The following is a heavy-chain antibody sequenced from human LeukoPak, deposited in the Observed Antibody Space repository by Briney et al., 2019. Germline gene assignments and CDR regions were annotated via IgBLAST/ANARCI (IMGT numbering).Heavy chain of an antibody. D-gene: IGHD6-6*01. CDR3: ARGPYSGSSSPNWFDP. CDR2: IYNSGIT. J-gene: IGHJ5*02. V-gene: IGHV4-4*07. CDR1: GGSIRSYY. Sequence: PSETLSLNCTVSGGSIRSYYWSWLRQPAGKGLEWIGRIYNSGITNYNPSLKSRVTMSVDTSKNQFSLKVSSVTAADTAVYYCARGPYSGSSSPNWFDPWGQGTLVSVSS.